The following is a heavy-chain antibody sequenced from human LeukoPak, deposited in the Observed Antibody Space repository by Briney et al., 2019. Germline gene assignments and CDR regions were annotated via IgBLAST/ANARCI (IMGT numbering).Heavy chain of an antibody. CDR1: GGSISSSGYY. J-gene: IGHJ4*02. CDR3: ARTSTYYDFWSGYRDFDY. CDR2: IYYSGST. V-gene: IGHV4-30-4*08. Sequence: SETLSLTCTVSGGSISSSGYYWGWIRQPPGKGLEWIGYIYYSGSTYYNPSLKSRVTISLDTSKNQFSLNLSSVTAADTAVYYCARTSTYYDFWSGYRDFDYWGQGTLVTVSS. D-gene: IGHD3-3*01.